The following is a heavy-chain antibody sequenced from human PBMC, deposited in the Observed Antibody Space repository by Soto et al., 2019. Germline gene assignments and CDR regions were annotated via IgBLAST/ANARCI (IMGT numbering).Heavy chain of an antibody. CDR1: GYSVSSSDYY. CDR2: MLYSGLT. D-gene: IGHD2-15*01. CDR3: APLSVSLSGPYGIHV. Sequence: SETLSLTCSVSGYSVSSSDYYWAWIRQPPGKGLEWIGSMLYSGLTYYNPSLKSRVTLSVDTSKNQFSVRLNSVTASDTAVYYCAPLSVSLSGPYGIHVWGQGTLVTVSS. V-gene: IGHV4-39*01. J-gene: IGHJ4*02.